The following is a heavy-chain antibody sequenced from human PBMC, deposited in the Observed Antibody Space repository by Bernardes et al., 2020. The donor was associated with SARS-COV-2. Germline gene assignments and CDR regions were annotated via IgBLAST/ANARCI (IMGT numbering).Heavy chain of an antibody. J-gene: IGHJ6*03. CDR1: GFTFSNAW. CDR2: IKSKTDGGTT. CDR3: TTLGELSSYYYYYMDV. D-gene: IGHD3-10*01. Sequence: GSLRLSCAASGFTFSNAWMSWVRQAPGKGLEWVGRIKSKTDGGTTDYAAPVKGRFTISRDDSKNTLYLQMNSLKTEDTAVYYCTTLGELSSYYYYYMDVWGKGTTVTVSS. V-gene: IGHV3-15*01.